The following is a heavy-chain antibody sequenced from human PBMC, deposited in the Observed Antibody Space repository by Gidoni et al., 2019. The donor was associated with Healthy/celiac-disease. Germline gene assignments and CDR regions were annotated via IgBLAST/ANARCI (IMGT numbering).Heavy chain of an antibody. Sequence: EVQLLESGGGLVQPGWSLRLSCAASGFPFSSYALTWVPPAPGKGREWVSAISGSGGSTYYADSVKGRFTISRDNSKNTLYLQMNSLRAEDTAVYYCAKDRKDIVVVPAAIDRGKLNWFDPWGQGTLVTVSS. CDR3: AKDRKDIVVVPAAIDRGKLNWFDP. D-gene: IGHD2-2*02. CDR2: ISGSGGST. CDR1: GFPFSSYA. J-gene: IGHJ5*02. V-gene: IGHV3-23*01.